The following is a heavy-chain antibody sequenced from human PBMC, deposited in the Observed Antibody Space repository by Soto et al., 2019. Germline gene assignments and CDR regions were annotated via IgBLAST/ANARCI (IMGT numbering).Heavy chain of an antibody. CDR2: LTGSGGST. D-gene: IGHD3-16*01. CDR3: AKHASPGGYFDY. CDR1: GFTFSTYG. J-gene: IGHJ4*02. V-gene: IGHV3-23*01. Sequence: EVQLLESGGGLVQPGGSLRLSCAASGFTFSTYGMSWVRQAPGKGLEWVSALTGSGGSTFYADSVKGRFTISRDNSKNTLYLQVNSLTAEDTALYYCAKHASPGGYFDYWGQGSLVTVSS.